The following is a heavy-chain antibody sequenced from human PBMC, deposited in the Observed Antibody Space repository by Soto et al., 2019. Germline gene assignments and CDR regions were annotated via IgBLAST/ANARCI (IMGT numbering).Heavy chain of an antibody. D-gene: IGHD6-13*01. CDR1: GGSISSAGYY. J-gene: IGHJ1*01. Sequence: QVQLQESGPGLVKPSQTLSLTCTVSGGSISSAGYYWSWIRQHPGKGLEWIGYIYYSGSTYYDPSLKSRVTISVDTSKNQFSLKLSSVTAADTAVYYCATYSSSWSDKEWVEYFQHWGQGTLVTVSS. CDR2: IYYSGST. V-gene: IGHV4-31*03. CDR3: ATYSSSWSDKEWVEYFQH.